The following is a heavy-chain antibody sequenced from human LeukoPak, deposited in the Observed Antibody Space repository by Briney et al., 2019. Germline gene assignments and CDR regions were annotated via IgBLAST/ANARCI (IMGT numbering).Heavy chain of an antibody. Sequence: ASVKVSCKASGGTFSSYAISWVRQAPGQGLEWMGGIIPIFGTANYAQKFQGRVTITADESTSTAYMELSSLRSEDTAVYYCARADYDTLTAYYIWGQGTLVTVSS. CDR3: ARADYDTLTAYYI. CDR2: IIPIFGTA. CDR1: GGTFSSYA. J-gene: IGHJ4*02. V-gene: IGHV1-69*01. D-gene: IGHD3-9*01.